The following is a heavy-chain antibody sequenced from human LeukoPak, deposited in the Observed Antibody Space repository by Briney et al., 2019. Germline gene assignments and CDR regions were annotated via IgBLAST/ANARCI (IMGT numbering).Heavy chain of an antibody. CDR1: GGSISSGGYS. J-gene: IGHJ4*02. V-gene: IGHV4-30-2*01. CDR2: IYYSGST. D-gene: IGHD3-22*01. Sequence: PSQTLSLTCAVSGGSISSGGYSWSWIRQPPGKGLEWIGYIYYSGSTYYNPSLKSRVTISVDRSKNQFSLKLSSVTAAATAVYYCAREDSSGYEDYWGQGTLVTVSS. CDR3: AREDSSGYEDY.